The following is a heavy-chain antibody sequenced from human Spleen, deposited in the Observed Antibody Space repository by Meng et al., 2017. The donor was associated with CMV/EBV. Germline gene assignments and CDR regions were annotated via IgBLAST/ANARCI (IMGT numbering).Heavy chain of an antibody. CDR3: TRGLGTINPGFDL. CDR2: INPDGFTP. CDR1: EFTCIKYW. D-gene: IGHD7-27*01. J-gene: IGHJ2*01. Sequence: CAASEFTCIKYWMHWVRQGPGKGLVWVSRINPDGFTPTYADFVKVRFTITRDNAKNSLHLQMNSLRAEDTAVYYCTRGLGTINPGFDLWGRGALVTVSS. V-gene: IGHV3-74*01.